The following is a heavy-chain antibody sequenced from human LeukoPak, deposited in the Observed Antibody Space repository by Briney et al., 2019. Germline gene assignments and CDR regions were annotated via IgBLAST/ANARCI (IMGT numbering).Heavy chain of an antibody. CDR1: GGSISSYY. CDR3: ARDSGLGGSGSWVNWFDP. J-gene: IGHJ5*02. D-gene: IGHD3-10*01. V-gene: IGHV4-59*01. Sequence: PSETLSLTCTVSGGSISSYYWSWIRQPPGKGLEWIGYIYYSGSANYNPSLKSRVTISVDTSKNQFSLKLSSVTAADTAVYYCARDSGLGGSGSWVNWFDPWGQGTLVTVSS. CDR2: IYYSGSA.